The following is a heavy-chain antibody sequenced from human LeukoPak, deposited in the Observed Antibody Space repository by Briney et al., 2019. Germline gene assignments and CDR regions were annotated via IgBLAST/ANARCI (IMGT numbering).Heavy chain of an antibody. CDR3: ARAIGQLQNLYYYYYYMDV. CDR2: INPNSGGT. D-gene: IGHD6-6*01. CDR1: GYTFTGYY. V-gene: IGHV1-2*06. Sequence: GASVKVSCKASGYTFTGYYIHWVRQAPGQGLEWIGRINPNSGGTNYAQKFQGRVTMTRDTSISTAYMELSRLRSDDTAVYFCARAIGQLQNLYYYYYYMDVWGKGTTVTVSS. J-gene: IGHJ6*03.